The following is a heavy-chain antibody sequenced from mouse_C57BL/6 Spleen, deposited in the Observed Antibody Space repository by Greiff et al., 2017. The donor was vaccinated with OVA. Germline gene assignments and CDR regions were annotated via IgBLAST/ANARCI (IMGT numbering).Heavy chain of an antibody. CDR2: ISSGGSYT. Sequence: DVKLVESGGDLVKPGGSLKLSCAASGFTFSSYGMSWVRQTPDKRLEWVATISSGGSYTYYPDSVKGRFTISRDNAKNTLYLQMSSLKSEDTAMYYCARHGGNWDREYYFDYWGQGTTLTVSS. V-gene: IGHV5-6*02. CDR3: ARHGGNWDREYYFDY. J-gene: IGHJ2*01. D-gene: IGHD4-1*01. CDR1: GFTFSSYG.